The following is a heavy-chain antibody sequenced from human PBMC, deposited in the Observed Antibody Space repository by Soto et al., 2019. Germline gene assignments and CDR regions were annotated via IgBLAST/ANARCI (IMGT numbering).Heavy chain of an antibody. D-gene: IGHD2-21*02. V-gene: IGHV3-23*01. CDR1: GFTFSSYA. CDR2: ISRSGDGT. J-gene: IGHJ4*02. Sequence: PGGSLRLSWAASGFTFSSYAMNWVRQAPGKGLEWVSDISRSGDGTHYADSVKGRFTISRDNSKNTLYLQMNSLRAEDTAVYYCAKDWRLDYWGQGTLVTVSS. CDR3: AKDWRLDY.